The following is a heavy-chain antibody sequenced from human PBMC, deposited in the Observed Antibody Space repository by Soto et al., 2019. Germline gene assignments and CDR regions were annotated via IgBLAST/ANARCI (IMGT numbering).Heavy chain of an antibody. CDR1: GGSISSGGYY. CDR2: IYYSGST. D-gene: IGHD3-22*01. CDR3: ATNGGYYDASGPKYFQH. Sequence: SETLSLTCTVSGGSISSGGYYWNWIRQHPGKGLECIGYIYYSGSTHYNPSLKSRLPISVDMSRNQFSLKLSSMTAADTAVYYCATNGGYYDASGPKYFQHWGQGTLVTVSS. V-gene: IGHV4-31*03. J-gene: IGHJ1*01.